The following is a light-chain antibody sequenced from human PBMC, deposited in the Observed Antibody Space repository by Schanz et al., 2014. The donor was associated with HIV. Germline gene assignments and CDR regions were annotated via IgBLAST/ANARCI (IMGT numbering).Light chain of an antibody. V-gene: IGKV3D-15*01. CDR1: QSVSSD. Sequence: EIVMTQSPATLSVSPGERATLSCRASQSVSSDLAWYQQKPGQAPRLLIYGASSRATGIPDRFSGSGSGTQFTLTISSLQSEDFALYFCQQYYDWPPLTFGGGTKVEIK. J-gene: IGKJ4*01. CDR3: QQYYDWPPLT. CDR2: GAS.